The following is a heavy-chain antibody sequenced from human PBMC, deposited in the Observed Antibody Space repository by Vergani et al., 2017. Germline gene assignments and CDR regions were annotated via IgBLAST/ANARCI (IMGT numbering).Heavy chain of an antibody. J-gene: IGHJ4*02. V-gene: IGHV3-23*01. CDR2: ISGSGGST. Sequence: EVQLLESGGGLVQPGGSLRLSCAASGFTFSSYAMSWVRQAPGKGLDWVSAISGSGGSTYYADSVKGRFTISRDNSKNTLYLQMNSLRAEDTAVYYCGKDLFDWLINDYWGQGTLVTVSS. CDR3: GKDLFDWLINDY. CDR1: GFTFSSYA. D-gene: IGHD3-9*01.